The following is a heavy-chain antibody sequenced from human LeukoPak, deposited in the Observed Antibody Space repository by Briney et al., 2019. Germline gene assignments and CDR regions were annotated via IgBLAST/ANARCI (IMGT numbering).Heavy chain of an antibody. V-gene: IGHV1-18*01. CDR1: GYTFTSYG. D-gene: IGHD2-15*01. CDR2: ISAYNGNT. Sequence: ASVKVSCKASGYTFTSYGISWVRQAPGQGLEWMGWISAYNGNTNYAQKLQGRVTMTTDTSTSTAYMELSSLRSEDTAVYYCARGRGDYYYYYYMDVWGKGTTVTISS. CDR3: ARGRGDYYYYYYMDV. J-gene: IGHJ6*03.